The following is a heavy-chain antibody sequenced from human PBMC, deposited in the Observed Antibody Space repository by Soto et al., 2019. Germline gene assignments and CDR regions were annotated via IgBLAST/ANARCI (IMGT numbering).Heavy chain of an antibody. CDR3: ARALRYFDWSELNWFDP. V-gene: IGHV1-18*01. CDR1: GYTFTSYG. J-gene: IGHJ5*02. D-gene: IGHD3-9*01. Sequence: GASVKVSCKASGYTFTSYGISWVRQAPGQGLEWMGWISAYNGNTNYAQKLQGRVTMTTDTSTSTAYMELRSLRSDDTAVYYCARALRYFDWSELNWFDPWGQGTLVTAPQ. CDR2: ISAYNGNT.